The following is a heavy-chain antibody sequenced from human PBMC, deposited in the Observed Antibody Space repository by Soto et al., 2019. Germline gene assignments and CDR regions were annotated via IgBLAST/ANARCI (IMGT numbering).Heavy chain of an antibody. V-gene: IGHV1-18*01. CDR2: ISAYNGNT. CDR1: GYTFTSYG. J-gene: IGHJ4*02. CDR3: ASGDILTGSNYYFDY. D-gene: IGHD3-9*01. Sequence: ASVKVSCKASGYTFTSYGISWVRQAPGQGLEWMGWISAYNGNTNYAQKLQGRVTMTTDTSTSTAYMELRSLRSDDTAVYYCASGDILTGSNYYFDYWGQGTLVTVSS.